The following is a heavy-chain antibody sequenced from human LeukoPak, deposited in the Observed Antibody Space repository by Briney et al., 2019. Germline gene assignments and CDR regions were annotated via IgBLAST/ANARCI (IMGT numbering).Heavy chain of an antibody. Sequence: GGSLRLSCAASGFTFSSFAMNWVRQAPGKGLEWVSTISGNGGATYYADSVKGRFTISRDNSKNTLYLQMNSLRAEDTAVYYCAKAPGIAAAGRMDVWGQGTTVTVSS. D-gene: IGHD6-13*01. CDR1: GFTFSSFA. J-gene: IGHJ6*02. CDR3: AKAPGIAAAGRMDV. CDR2: ISGNGGAT. V-gene: IGHV3-23*01.